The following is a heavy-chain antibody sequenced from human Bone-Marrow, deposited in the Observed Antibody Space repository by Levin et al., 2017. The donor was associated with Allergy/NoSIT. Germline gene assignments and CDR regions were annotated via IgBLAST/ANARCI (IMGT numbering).Heavy chain of an antibody. V-gene: IGHV1-2*06. D-gene: IGHD3-3*01. CDR2: INPNSGGT. J-gene: IGHJ3*02. CDR1: GYTFTGYY. CDR3: ARDRITIFGVVTREDTFDI. Sequence: GESLKISCKASGYTFTGYYMHWVRQAPGQGLEWMGRINPNSGGTNYAQKFQGRATMTRDTSISTAYMELSRLRSDDTAVYYCARDRITIFGVVTREDTFDIWGEGTMVTVSS.